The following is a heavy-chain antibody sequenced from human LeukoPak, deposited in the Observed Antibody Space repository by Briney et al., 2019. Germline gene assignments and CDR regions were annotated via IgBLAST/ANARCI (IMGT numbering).Heavy chain of an antibody. CDR3: ARVWIYGDALDI. CDR2: INPSGGST. CDR1: GYTFTNYY. V-gene: IGHV1-46*01. D-gene: IGHD4-17*01. Sequence: ASVKVSCTASGYTFTNYYMHWVRQAPGQGLEWMGIINPSGGSTSYAQKFQGRVTMTRDMSTSTVYMELSSPRSEDTAVYYCARVWIYGDALDIWGQGTMVTVSS. J-gene: IGHJ3*02.